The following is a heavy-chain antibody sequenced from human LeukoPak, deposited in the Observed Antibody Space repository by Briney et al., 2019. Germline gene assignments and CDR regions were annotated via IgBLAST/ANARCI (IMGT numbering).Heavy chain of an antibody. D-gene: IGHD6-19*01. V-gene: IGHV3-7*02. J-gene: IGHJ4*02. CDR3: ARGGAVAGTTAY. CDR2: IKEDGSEK. Sequence: GGSLRLSCAASGFTFSSYSMSWVRQAPGKGLEWVANIKEDGSEKYYVDSVKGRFTISRDNAKNSLYLQMNSLRAEDTAVYYCARGGAVAGTTAYWGQGTLVTVSS. CDR1: GFTFSSYS.